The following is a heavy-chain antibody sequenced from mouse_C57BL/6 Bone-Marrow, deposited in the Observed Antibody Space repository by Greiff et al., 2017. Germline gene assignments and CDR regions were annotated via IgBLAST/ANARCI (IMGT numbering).Heavy chain of an antibody. V-gene: IGHV1-47*01. Sequence: QVQLQESGAELVKPGASVKMSCKASGYTFTTYPIEWLKQNHGKSLEWIGNFHPYNDDTKYNDKFKGKATLTVEKSSSTVYLELSRLTSDDSAVYYCARGVNYGGYYFDVWGPGTTLTVAS. D-gene: IGHD2-4*01. CDR3: ARGVNYGGYYFDV. CDR1: GYTFTTYP. J-gene: IGHJ2*01. CDR2: FHPYNDDT.